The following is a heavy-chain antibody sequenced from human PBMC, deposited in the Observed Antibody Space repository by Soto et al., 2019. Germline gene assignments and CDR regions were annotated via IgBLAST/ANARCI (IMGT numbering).Heavy chain of an antibody. CDR2: IYYSGST. CDR1: GGSISSYY. J-gene: IGHJ4*02. CDR3: ARDSTVTGREFDY. Sequence: ETLSLTCTVSGGSISSYYWSWIRQPPGKGLEWIGYIYYSGSTNYNPSLKSRVTISVDTSKNQFSLKLSSVTAADTAVYYCARDSTVTGREFDYWGQGTLVTVSS. V-gene: IGHV4-59*01. D-gene: IGHD4-17*01.